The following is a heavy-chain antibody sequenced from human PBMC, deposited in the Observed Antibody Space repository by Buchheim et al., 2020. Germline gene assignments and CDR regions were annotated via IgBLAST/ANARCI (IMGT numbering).Heavy chain of an antibody. CDR2: INGSGGSR. CDR1: GFTFSSSA. J-gene: IGHJ5*02. D-gene: IGHD3-3*01. Sequence: EVQLLESGGGLVQPGGSLRLSCAASGFTFSSSAMSWVRQAPGKGLEWVSAINGSGGSRYYAYSVKGRFTISSDNSKNTLYLQMNSLRAEDTAVYYCASCHRSTIFGVATNWFDPWGQGTL. CDR3: ASCHRSTIFGVATNWFDP. V-gene: IGHV3-23*01.